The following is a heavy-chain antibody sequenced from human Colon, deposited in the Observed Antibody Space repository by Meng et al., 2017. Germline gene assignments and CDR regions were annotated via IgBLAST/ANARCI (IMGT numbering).Heavy chain of an antibody. CDR1: GASISSGKW. D-gene: IGHD2-2*01. Sequence: QVQVQESGPGLVKPSETLSLTCVVSGASISSGKWWNWVRQPPGKGLEWIGDIYHSGSTNYNPSLKSRVTISVDKSKNQFSLKLSSVTAADTAMYYCARGGGCSSSSCDLDYWGQGVLVTVSS. V-gene: IGHV4-4*02. CDR3: ARGGGCSSSSCDLDY. J-gene: IGHJ4*02. CDR2: IYHSGST.